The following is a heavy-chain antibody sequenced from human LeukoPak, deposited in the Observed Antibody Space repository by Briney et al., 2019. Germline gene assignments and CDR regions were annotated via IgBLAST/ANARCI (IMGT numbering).Heavy chain of an antibody. V-gene: IGHV3-33*01. J-gene: IGHJ3*02. CDR2: IWYDGSNK. CDR3: ARDGGGGGCTSCLIDAFDI. D-gene: IGHD2-2*01. Sequence: PGRSLRLSCAASGFTFSSYGMHWVRQAPGKGLEWVAVIWYDGSNKYYADSVKGRFTISRDNSKNTLYLQMNSLRAEDTAVYYCARDGGGGGCTSCLIDAFDIWGQGTVVTVSS. CDR1: GFTFSSYG.